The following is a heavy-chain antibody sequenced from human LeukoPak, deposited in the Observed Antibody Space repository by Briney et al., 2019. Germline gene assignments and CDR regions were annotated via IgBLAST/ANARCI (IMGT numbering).Heavy chain of an antibody. CDR1: GGSFSGYY. J-gene: IGHJ4*02. D-gene: IGHD6-19*01. CDR3: ARGGIAVAADY. Sequence: SETLSLTCAVYGGSFSGYYWSWIRQPPGKGLEWIGEINHSGSTNYNPSLKSRVTISVDTSKNQFSLKLSSVTAADTAVYYCARGGIAVAADYWGQGTLVTVCS. V-gene: IGHV4-34*01. CDR2: INHSGST.